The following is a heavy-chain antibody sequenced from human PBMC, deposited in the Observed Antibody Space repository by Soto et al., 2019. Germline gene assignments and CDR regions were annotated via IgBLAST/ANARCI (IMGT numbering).Heavy chain of an antibody. D-gene: IGHD3-3*01. CDR3: ARDGGYDFWSGYYLTGYYGMDV. CDR1: GYTFTSYA. V-gene: IGHV7-4-1*01. CDR2: INTNTGNP. J-gene: IGHJ6*02. Sequence: ASVKVSCKASGYTFTSYAMNWVRQAPGQGLEWMGWINTNTGNPTYAQGFTGRFVFSLDTSVSTAYLQICSLKAEDTAVYYCARDGGYDFWSGYYLTGYYGMDVWGQGTTVNVSS.